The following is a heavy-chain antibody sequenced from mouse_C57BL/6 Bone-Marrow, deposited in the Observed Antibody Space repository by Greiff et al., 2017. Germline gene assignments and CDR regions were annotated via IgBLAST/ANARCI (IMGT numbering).Heavy chain of an antibody. CDR2: IYPGDGDT. J-gene: IGHJ2*01. D-gene: IGHD4-1*01. V-gene: IGHV1-80*01. CDR3: ARDWDREYYFDY. Sequence: QVQLQQPGTELVKPGASVKLSCKASGYTFTSYWMNWVKQRPGKGLEWIGQIYPGDGDTNYNGKFKGKATLTADKSSSTAYMQLSSLTSEDSAVYFCARDWDREYYFDYWGQGTTLTVSS. CDR1: GYTFTSYW.